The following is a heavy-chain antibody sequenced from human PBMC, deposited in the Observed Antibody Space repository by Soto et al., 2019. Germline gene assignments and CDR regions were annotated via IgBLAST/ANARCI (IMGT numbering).Heavy chain of an antibody. CDR1: GGSISSSSYY. V-gene: IGHV4-39*01. D-gene: IGHD3-10*01. CDR2: IYYSGST. CDR3: ARPDYGSGAYYYGMDV. Sequence: QLQLQESGPGLVKPSETLSLTCTVSGGSISSSSYYWGWIRQPPGKGLEWIGSIYYSGSTYYNPSLKSRVTISVETSKNQFSLKLSSVTAADTAVYYCARPDYGSGAYYYGMDVWGQGTTVTVSS. J-gene: IGHJ6*02.